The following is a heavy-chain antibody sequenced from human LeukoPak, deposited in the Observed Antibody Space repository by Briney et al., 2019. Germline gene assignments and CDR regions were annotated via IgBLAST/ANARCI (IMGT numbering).Heavy chain of an antibody. V-gene: IGHV3-23*01. J-gene: IGHJ3*02. CDR2: ISGGGDTT. D-gene: IGHD3-16*01. Sequence: GGSLRLSCSASGFSFSSYTMTWVRQAPGKGPEWVSIISGGGDTTFYTDSVKGRFTISRDNSKNTLYLQMNSLRAEDTAVYYCAVDYGHDAFDIWGQGTMVTVSS. CDR3: AVDYGHDAFDI. CDR1: GFSFSSYT.